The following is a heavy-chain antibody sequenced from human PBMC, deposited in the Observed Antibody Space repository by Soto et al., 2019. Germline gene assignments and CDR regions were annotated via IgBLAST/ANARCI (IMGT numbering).Heavy chain of an antibody. D-gene: IGHD2-21*02. CDR1: GASISRYY. V-gene: IGHV4-59*01. J-gene: IGHJ6*02. Sequence: PSETLSLTCTVSGASISRYYWSWIRLSPGKGLEWIGYMYNTGSTVYNPSLKSRVTISVDTSKNQFSLKLNAVTAADTAVYYCARDLWGYCGTDCYPLDVWGQGTTVTVSS. CDR3: ARDLWGYCGTDCYPLDV. CDR2: MYNTGST.